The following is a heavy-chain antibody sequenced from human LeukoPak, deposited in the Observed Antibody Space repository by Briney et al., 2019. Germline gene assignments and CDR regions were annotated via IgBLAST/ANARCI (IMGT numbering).Heavy chain of an antibody. V-gene: IGHV3-30*18. CDR3: AKGLRYYDSSGYSDY. D-gene: IGHD3-22*01. Sequence: GGSLRLSCADSGFTFSSYGMHWVRQAPGKGLEWVAVISYDGSNKYYADSVKGRFTISRDNSKNTLYLQMNSLRAEDTAVCYCAKGLRYYDSSGYSDYWGQGTLVTVSS. J-gene: IGHJ4*02. CDR1: GFTFSSYG. CDR2: ISYDGSNK.